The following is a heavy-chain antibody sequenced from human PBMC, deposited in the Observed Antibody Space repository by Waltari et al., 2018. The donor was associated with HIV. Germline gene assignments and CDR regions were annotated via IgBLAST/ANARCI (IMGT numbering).Heavy chain of an antibody. J-gene: IGHJ4*02. CDR2: INPTSCAT. Sequence: QVQLVQSGAEVKKPGASVKVSCKASGYTFTGYYMHWVRQAPGQGLEWMGWINPTSCATNHAQKFQGRVTMTRDTSITTAYMEVSRLRSDDTAVYYCARVPYYYDTSAYPDYWGQGTLVTVSS. CDR1: GYTFTGYY. CDR3: ARVPYYYDTSAYPDY. D-gene: IGHD3-22*01. V-gene: IGHV1-2*02.